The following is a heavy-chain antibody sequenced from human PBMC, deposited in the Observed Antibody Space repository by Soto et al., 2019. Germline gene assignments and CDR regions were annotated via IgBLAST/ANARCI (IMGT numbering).Heavy chain of an antibody. CDR2: IYPGDSDT. CDR1: GYSFTSYW. V-gene: IGHV5-51*01. Sequence: GESLKISCKGSGYSFTSYWIGWVRQMSGKGLEWMGIIYPGDSDTRYSPSFQGQVTISADKSISTAYLQWSSLKASDTAMCYCARVGYYYDSSGYQGAFDIWGQGTMVTVSS. J-gene: IGHJ3*02. D-gene: IGHD3-22*01. CDR3: ARVGYYYDSSGYQGAFDI.